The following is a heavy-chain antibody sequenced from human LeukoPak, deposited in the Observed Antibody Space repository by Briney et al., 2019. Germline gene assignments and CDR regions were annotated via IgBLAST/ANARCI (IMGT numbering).Heavy chain of an antibody. CDR2: INPNSGGT. CDR3: AREFGVVVAAYYYMDV. V-gene: IGHV1-2*02. Sequence: ASVTVSCKASGYTFTGYYMHWVRQAPGQGLEWMGWINPNSGGTNYAQKFQGRVTMTRDTSISTAYMELSRLRSDDTAVYYCAREFGVVVAAYYYMDVWGKGTTVTVSS. J-gene: IGHJ6*03. CDR1: GYTFTGYY. D-gene: IGHD2-15*01.